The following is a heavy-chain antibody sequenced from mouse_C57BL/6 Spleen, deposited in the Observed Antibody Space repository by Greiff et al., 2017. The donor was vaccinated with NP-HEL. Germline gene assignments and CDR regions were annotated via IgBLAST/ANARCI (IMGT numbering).Heavy chain of an antibody. Sequence: EVKLMESGPGLVKPSQSLSLTCSVTGYSITSGYYWNWIRQFPGNKLEWMGYISYDGSNNYNPSLKNRISITRDTSKNQFFLKLNSVTTEDTATYYCARALYGYDDGWYFDVWGTGTTVTVSS. D-gene: IGHD2-2*01. V-gene: IGHV3-6*01. CDR1: GYSITSGYY. J-gene: IGHJ1*03. CDR3: ARALYGYDDGWYFDV. CDR2: ISYDGSN.